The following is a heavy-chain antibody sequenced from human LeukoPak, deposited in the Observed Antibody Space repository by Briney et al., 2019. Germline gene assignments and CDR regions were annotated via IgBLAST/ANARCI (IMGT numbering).Heavy chain of an antibody. CDR2: IDWDDDK. CDR1: GFSLSTSGMC. CDR3: ARIRYYGSGSYIDY. J-gene: IGHJ4*02. V-gene: IGHV2-70*11. D-gene: IGHD3-10*01. Sequence: ESGPTLVNPTQTLTLTCTFSGFSLSTSGMCVSWIRQPPGKALEWLARIDWDDDKYYSTSLKTRLTISKDTSKNQVVLTMTTMDPVDTATYYCARIRYYGSGSYIDYWGQGTLVTVSS.